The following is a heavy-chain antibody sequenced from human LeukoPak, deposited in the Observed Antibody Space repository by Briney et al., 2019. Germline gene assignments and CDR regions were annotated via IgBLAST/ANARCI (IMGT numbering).Heavy chain of an antibody. J-gene: IGHJ4*02. CDR3: AGDTMVRGVIMY. Sequence: SETLSLTCTVSGGSISSYYWSWIRQPAGKGVEWIGRIYTSGTTNYNPSLKSRVTMSVDTSKNQFSLKLSSVTAADTAVYYCAGDTMVRGVIMYWGQGTLVTVSS. CDR1: GGSISSYY. V-gene: IGHV4-4*07. CDR2: IYTSGTT. D-gene: IGHD3-10*01.